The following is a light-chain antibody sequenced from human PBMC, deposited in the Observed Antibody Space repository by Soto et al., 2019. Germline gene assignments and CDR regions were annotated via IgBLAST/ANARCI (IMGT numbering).Light chain of an antibody. Sequence: DIQMTQSPSSLSASVGDRVTITCRASQSISSHLNWYQQKPGKAPKALIFAASSFKSEVPSRFSGSGSGTDFTLTITSLQPEDFATYYCQQNYNAPRTFGGGTKVEIK. J-gene: IGKJ4*01. CDR2: AAS. V-gene: IGKV1-39*01. CDR1: QSISSH. CDR3: QQNYNAPRT.